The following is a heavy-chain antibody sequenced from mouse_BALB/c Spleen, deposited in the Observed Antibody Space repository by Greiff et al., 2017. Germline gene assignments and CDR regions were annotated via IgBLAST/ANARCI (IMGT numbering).Heavy chain of an antibody. J-gene: IGHJ4*01. CDR1: GFTFSSYT. CDR3: ARGYYGKGDAMDY. V-gene: IGHV5-12-2*01. Sequence: KLVESGGGLVQPGGSLKLSCAASGFTFSSYTMSWVRQTPEKRLEWVAYISNGGGSTYYPDTVKGRFTISRDNAKNTLYLQMSSLKSEDTAMYYCARGYYGKGDAMDYWGQGTSVTVSS. D-gene: IGHD2-1*01. CDR2: ISNGGGST.